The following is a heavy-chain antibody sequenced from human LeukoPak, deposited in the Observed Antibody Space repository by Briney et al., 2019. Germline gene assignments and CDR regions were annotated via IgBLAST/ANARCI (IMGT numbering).Heavy chain of an antibody. J-gene: IGHJ4*02. CDR2: ISGSRGST. CDR1: GFTFSSYA. D-gene: IGHD3-9*01. V-gene: IGHV3-23*01. CDR3: AKGRSYDILTGYSTDRDLGY. Sequence: PGGSLRLSCAASGFTFSSYAMSWVRQAPGKGLEWVSAISGSRGSTYYADSVKGRFTISRDNSKNTLYLQMNSLRAEDTAVYYCAKGRSYDILTGYSTDRDLGYWGQGTLVTVSS.